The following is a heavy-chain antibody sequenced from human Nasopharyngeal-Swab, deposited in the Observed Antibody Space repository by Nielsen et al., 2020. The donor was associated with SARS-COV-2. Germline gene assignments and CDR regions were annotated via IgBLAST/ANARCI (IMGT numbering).Heavy chain of an antibody. V-gene: IGHV3-30*03. J-gene: IGHJ4*02. CDR1: GFTFSSYG. CDR2: ISYDGSNK. D-gene: IGHD3-22*01. CDR3: ARDSSGYYYGLRHFDY. Sequence: GESLKISCAAPGFTFSSYGMHWVRQAPGKGLEWVAVISYDGSNKYYADSVKGRFTISRDNSKNTLYLQMNSLRAEDTAVYYCARDSSGYYYGLRHFDYWGQGTLVTVSS.